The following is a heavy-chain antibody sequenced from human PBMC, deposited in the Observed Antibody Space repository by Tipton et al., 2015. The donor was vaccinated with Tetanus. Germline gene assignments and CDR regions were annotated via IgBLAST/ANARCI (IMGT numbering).Heavy chain of an antibody. CDR3: ARDMSGGYCNAGGCYLDS. CDR2: ISPISTYI. D-gene: IGHD2-15*01. V-gene: IGHV3-21*04. J-gene: IGHJ4*02. Sequence: LSLTCTVSGGSISSYYWTWIRQPPGRGLEWVSSISPISTYIFYGDSVKGRFTISRDNAKNSLHLQMDSLRAEDTAVYYCARDMSGGYCNAGGCYLDSWGQGTLVTVSS. CDR1: GGSISSYY.